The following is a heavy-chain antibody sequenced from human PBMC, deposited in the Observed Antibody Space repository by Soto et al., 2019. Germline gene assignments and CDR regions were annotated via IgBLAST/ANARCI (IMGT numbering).Heavy chain of an antibody. J-gene: IGHJ6*02. CDR3: ARGGDCSSTSCYTWAYYYGMDV. CDR2: IYYSGST. Sequence: SETLSLTCTVSGGSISSGDYYWSWIRQPPGKGLEWIGYIYYSGSTYYNPSLKRRVTISVDTSKNQFSLKLSAVTAADTAVYYCARGGDCSSTSCYTWAYYYGMDVWGQGTTVTVS. CDR1: GGSISSGDYY. D-gene: IGHD2-2*02. V-gene: IGHV4-30-4*01.